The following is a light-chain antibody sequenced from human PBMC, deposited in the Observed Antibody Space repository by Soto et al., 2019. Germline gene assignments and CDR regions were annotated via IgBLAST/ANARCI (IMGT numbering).Light chain of an antibody. CDR3: QSADNRGTYVV. J-gene: IGLJ3*02. Sequence: SYELTQPPSVSVSPGQTARITCSGDALPKQYAYWYQQKPGQAPVLVIYKDSERPSGIPERFSGSSSGTTVTLTISGVQAEDEADYYCQSADNRGTYVVF. V-gene: IGLV3-25*02. CDR2: KDS. CDR1: ALPKQY.